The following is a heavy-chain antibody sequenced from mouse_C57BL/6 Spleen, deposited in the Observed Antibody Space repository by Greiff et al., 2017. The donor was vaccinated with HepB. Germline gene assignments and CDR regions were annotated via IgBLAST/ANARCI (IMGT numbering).Heavy chain of an antibody. CDR1: GISITTGNYR. V-gene: IGHV3-5*01. Sequence: DVKLQESGPGLVKPSQTVFLTCTVTGISITTGNYRWSWIRQFPGNKLEWIGYIYYSGTITSNPSLTSRTTITRDTPKNQFFLEMNSLTAEDTATYYGARERGLGNFDYWGQGTTLTVSS. D-gene: IGHD1-1*02. CDR2: IYYSGTI. J-gene: IGHJ2*01. CDR3: ARERGLGNFDY.